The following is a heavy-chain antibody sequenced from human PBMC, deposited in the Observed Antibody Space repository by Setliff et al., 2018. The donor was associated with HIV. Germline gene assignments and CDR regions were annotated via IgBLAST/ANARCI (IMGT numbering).Heavy chain of an antibody. D-gene: IGHD1-26*01. CDR1: GFTFDVSG. Sequence: GGSLRLSCAASGFTFDVSGMTWVRQAPGKGLEWVSAISGSGSSTYYADSVKGRFTISRDTSKNTLYLQMSSLRAEDTAVYFCAKAHWDPLSPGYWGQGTLVTVSS. J-gene: IGHJ4*02. CDR3: AKAHWDPLSPGY. V-gene: IGHV3-23*01. CDR2: ISGSGSST.